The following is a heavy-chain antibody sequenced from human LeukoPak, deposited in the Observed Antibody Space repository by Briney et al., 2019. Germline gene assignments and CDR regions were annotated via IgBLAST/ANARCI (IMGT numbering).Heavy chain of an antibody. Sequence: SETLSLTCTVSGGSISSYYWSWIRQPPGKGLEWIGYIYYSGSTKYNPSLKSRVTISVDTSKNQFSLKLSSVTAADTAVYYCARHRKDIVATYVYWGQGTLVTVSS. CDR1: GGSISSYY. J-gene: IGHJ4*02. V-gene: IGHV4-59*08. CDR3: ARHRKDIVATYVY. D-gene: IGHD5-12*01. CDR2: IYYSGST.